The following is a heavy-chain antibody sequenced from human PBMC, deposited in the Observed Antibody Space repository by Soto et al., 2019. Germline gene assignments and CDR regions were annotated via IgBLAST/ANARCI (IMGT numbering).Heavy chain of an antibody. CDR1: GGSISGYY. V-gene: IGHV4-59*01. CDR3: ARERDHGGHAYFQH. D-gene: IGHD3-16*01. CDR2: IYYDGST. Sequence: SETLSLTCTVSGGSISGYYWSWIRQPPGKGLEWIGYIYYDGSTNYNPSLNSRVTMSVDTSKSLLSLRLTSVTAADTAVYYCARERDHGGHAYFQHWGPGTLVTVSS. J-gene: IGHJ1*01.